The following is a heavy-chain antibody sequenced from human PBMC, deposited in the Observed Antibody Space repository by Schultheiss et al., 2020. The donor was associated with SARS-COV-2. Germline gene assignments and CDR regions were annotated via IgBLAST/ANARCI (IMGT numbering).Heavy chain of an antibody. D-gene: IGHD3-9*01. Sequence: SQTLSLTCAVYGGSFSGYYWSWIRQPPGKGLEWIGEINHSGSTNYNPSLKSRVTISVDTSKNQFSLKLSSVTAADTAVYYCARHSGGFTIFDGMDVWGQGTTVTVSS. CDR1: GGSFSGYY. CDR2: INHSGST. CDR3: ARHSGGFTIFDGMDV. V-gene: IGHV4-34*01. J-gene: IGHJ6*02.